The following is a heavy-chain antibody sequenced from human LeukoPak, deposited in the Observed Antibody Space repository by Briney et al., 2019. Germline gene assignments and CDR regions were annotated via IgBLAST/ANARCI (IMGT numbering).Heavy chain of an antibody. CDR2: ISGYNGNT. CDR3: ARSSLGTITAGPFDY. Sequence: VSVKVSYKASGYTFSSYGIAWVRQAPGQGLEWMGWISGYNGNTNYAQKLQGRVSMTTDTSTTTAYMELRSLTSDDTALYYCARSSLGTITAGPFDYWGQGTLVTVSS. J-gene: IGHJ4*02. CDR1: GYTFSSYG. D-gene: IGHD5-12*01. V-gene: IGHV1-18*01.